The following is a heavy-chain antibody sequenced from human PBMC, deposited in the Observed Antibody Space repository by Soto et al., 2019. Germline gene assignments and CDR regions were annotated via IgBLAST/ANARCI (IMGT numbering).Heavy chain of an antibody. D-gene: IGHD3-10*01. J-gene: IGHJ6*02. CDR1: GYTFTSYD. CDR3: ASLAYYGSGSYYYYYYGMDV. Sequence: ASVKVSCKASGYTFTSYDINWVRQATGQGLEWMGWMNPNSGNTGYAQKFQGRVTMTRNTSISTAYMELSSLRSEDTAVYYCASLAYYGSGSYYYYYYGMDVWGRGTTVTVS. V-gene: IGHV1-8*01. CDR2: MNPNSGNT.